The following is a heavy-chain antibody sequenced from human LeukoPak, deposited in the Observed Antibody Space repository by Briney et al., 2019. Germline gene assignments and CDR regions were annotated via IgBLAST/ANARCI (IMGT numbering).Heavy chain of an antibody. CDR1: GFTFTNAW. CDR3: TTIARRALYFQH. J-gene: IGHJ1*01. D-gene: IGHD1-14*01. CDR2: IKSKSDGGTT. Sequence: GGSLRLSCAASGFTFTNAWMSWVRQAPEKGLEWVGRIKSKSDGGTTDYAAPVKGRFTISRDDSKNTLYLQMNSLKTEDTAVYYCTTIARRALYFQHWGQGTLVTVSS. V-gene: IGHV3-15*01.